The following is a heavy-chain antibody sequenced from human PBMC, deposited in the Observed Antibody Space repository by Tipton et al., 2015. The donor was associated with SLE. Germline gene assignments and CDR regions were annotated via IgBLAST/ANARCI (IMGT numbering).Heavy chain of an antibody. V-gene: IGHV4-38-2*02. J-gene: IGHJ4*02. Sequence: GLVKPSETLSLTCTVSGYSISSGYYWGWIRQPPGKGLEWIGSIYHSGSTNYNPSLRSRVTISVDTSKNQLSLKLSSVTAADTAVYYCAREATIFGVVIDYWGQGTLVTVSS. CDR2: IYHSGST. CDR3: AREATIFGVVIDY. CDR1: GYSISSGYY. D-gene: IGHD3-3*01.